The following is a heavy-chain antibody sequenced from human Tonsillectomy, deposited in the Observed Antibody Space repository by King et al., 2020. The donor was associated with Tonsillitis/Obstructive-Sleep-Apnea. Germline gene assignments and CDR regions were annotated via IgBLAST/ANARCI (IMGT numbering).Heavy chain of an antibody. CDR2: IKQDGSEK. CDR1: GFTFIDYW. CDR3: VRSRSDWCGGE. Sequence: QLVQSGGGLVQPGGSLRLSCIASGFTFIDYWMNWVRQAPGKGLEWVANIKQDGSEKYYVDSVKGRFTISRDNAKNSLYLQMNSLRVEDTAVDYCVRSRSDWCGGEWGQGTLVTVSS. D-gene: IGHD6-19*01. V-gene: IGHV3-7*01. J-gene: IGHJ4*02.